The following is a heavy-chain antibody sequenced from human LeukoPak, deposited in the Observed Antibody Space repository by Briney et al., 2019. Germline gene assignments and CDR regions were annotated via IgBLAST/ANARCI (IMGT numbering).Heavy chain of an antibody. D-gene: IGHD3-16*01. CDR2: IYYSGST. Sequence: SETLSLTCTVSGGSISSYYWSWIRQPPGKGLEWIGYIYYSGSTNYNPSLKSRVTMSVDTSKNQFSLKLSSVTAADTAVYYCARYGLAYTYDFWGQGTPVTVSS. CDR1: GGSISSYY. CDR3: ARYGLAYTYDF. J-gene: IGHJ4*02. V-gene: IGHV4-59*01.